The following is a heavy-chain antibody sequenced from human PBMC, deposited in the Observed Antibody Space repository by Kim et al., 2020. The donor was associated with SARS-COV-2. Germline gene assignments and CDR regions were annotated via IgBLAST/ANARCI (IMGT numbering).Heavy chain of an antibody. Sequence: SVKVSCKASGGTFSSYAISWVRQAPGQGLEWMGRIIPILGIANYAQKFQGRVTITADKSTSTAYMELSSLRSEDTAVYYCARDSGIVGAGFAFDIWGQGTMVTVSS. CDR2: IIPILGIA. V-gene: IGHV1-69*04. J-gene: IGHJ3*02. CDR3: ARDSGIVGAGFAFDI. D-gene: IGHD1-26*01. CDR1: GGTFSSYA.